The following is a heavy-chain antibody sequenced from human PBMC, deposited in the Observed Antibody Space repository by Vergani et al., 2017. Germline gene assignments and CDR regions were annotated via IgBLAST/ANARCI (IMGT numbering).Heavy chain of an antibody. D-gene: IGHD2-2*01. J-gene: IGHJ6*02. CDR2: ISSSSSTI. V-gene: IGHV3-48*01. CDR3: ARDQDCSSTSCYGYGMDV. Sequence: EVQLVESGGGLVQPGGSLRLSCAASGFTFSSYSMNWVRQAPGKGLEWVSYISSSSSTIYYADSVKGRFTISRDNAKNSLYLQMNSLRAEDTGVYYCARDQDCSSTSCYGYGMDVWGQGTTVTVSS. CDR1: GFTFSSYS.